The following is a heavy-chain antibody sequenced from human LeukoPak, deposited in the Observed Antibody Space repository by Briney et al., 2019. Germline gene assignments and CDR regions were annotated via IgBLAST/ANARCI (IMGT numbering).Heavy chain of an antibody. Sequence: GESLKISCKGSGYSFTNYWIGWVRQMPGKCLEWMGIIYPGDSATRYSPSFQGHVTISADKYISPAYLHWRSLEASDTAIYYCVRRHWSGGSCYANFDYWGQGTLVTVSS. J-gene: IGHJ4*02. D-gene: IGHD2-15*01. CDR2: IYPGDSAT. CDR3: VRRHWSGGSCYANFDY. CDR1: GYSFTNYW. V-gene: IGHV5-51*01.